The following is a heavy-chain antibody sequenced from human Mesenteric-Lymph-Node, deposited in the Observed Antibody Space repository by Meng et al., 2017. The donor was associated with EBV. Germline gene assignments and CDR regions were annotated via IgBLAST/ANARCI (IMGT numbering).Heavy chain of an antibody. CDR1: GYSFTEYA. CDR2: MNVDNGKT. D-gene: IGHD3-10*01. J-gene: IGHJ4*02. Sequence: VLRLQLLHEVGQPRSSLTHSCKASGYSFTEYAMHWVRQAPGKGLEWMGWMNVDNGKTKYSEKFQGRVTFTRDKSATTGYMDLSSLTSEDTAVYFCARGPSTYLYGSGSFQLDSWGPGTLVTVSS. V-gene: IGHV1-3*01. CDR3: ARGPSTYLYGSGSFQLDS.